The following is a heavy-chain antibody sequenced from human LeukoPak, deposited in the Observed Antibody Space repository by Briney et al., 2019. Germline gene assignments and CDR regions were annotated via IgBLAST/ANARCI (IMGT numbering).Heavy chain of an antibody. CDR2: IYSGGST. Sequence: PGGSLRLSCAASGFTVSSNYMSWVRQAPGKGLEWVSVIYSGGSTYYADSVKGRFTISRDNAKNTLYLQMKSLRAEDTAVYYCVRDWDHFDFDSWGLGTLVTVSS. D-gene: IGHD3-9*01. J-gene: IGHJ5*01. CDR3: VRDWDHFDFDS. V-gene: IGHV3-66*01. CDR1: GFTVSSNY.